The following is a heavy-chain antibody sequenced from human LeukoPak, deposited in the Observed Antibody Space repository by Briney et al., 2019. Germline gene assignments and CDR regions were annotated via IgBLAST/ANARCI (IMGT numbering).Heavy chain of an antibody. Sequence: SETLSLTCTVSGGSLSSYYWSWIRQPPGKGLEWIGYIYYSGSTNYNPSLKSRVTISVDTSKNQFSLKLSSVTAADTAVYYCARDHCGGDCSITNWFDPWGQGTLVTVSS. CDR3: ARDHCGGDCSITNWFDP. D-gene: IGHD2-21*01. CDR2: IYYSGST. CDR1: GGSLSSYY. V-gene: IGHV4-59*01. J-gene: IGHJ5*02.